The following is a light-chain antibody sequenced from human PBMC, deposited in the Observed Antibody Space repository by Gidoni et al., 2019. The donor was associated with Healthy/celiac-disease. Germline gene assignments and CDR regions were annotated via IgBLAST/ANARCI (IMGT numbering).Light chain of an antibody. CDR3: QQRSNWLT. V-gene: IGKV3-11*01. J-gene: IGKJ4*01. CDR1: QSVSIY. CDR2: DAS. Sequence: EIVLTQSPATLYLSPGERATLSCSASQSVSIYLAWYQQNPGQAPRRLISDASNRATGIPSRFNGSGSGTDFTLTLSSLEPEDFAVYYCQQRSNWLTFGGXTKVEIK.